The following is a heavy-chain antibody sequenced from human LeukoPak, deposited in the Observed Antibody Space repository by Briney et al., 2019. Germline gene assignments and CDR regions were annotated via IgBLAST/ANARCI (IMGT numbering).Heavy chain of an antibody. Sequence: SETLSLTCTVSGGSIRSNSYYWGWIRQPPGKGLEWIGSIYFSGNTYYNPSLKSRVTISVDTSKNQFSLRLSSVTAADTAVYYWPTGISRYYYYRDVGGKGTTVPVPS. CDR3: PTGISRYYYYRDV. CDR2: IYFSGNT. D-gene: IGHD3-10*01. CDR1: GGSIRSNSYY. J-gene: IGHJ6*03. V-gene: IGHV4-39*01.